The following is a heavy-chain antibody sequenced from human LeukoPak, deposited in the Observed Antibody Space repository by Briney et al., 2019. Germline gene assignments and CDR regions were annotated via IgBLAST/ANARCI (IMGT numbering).Heavy chain of an antibody. CDR1: GFTFAAYA. D-gene: IGHD6-19*01. Sequence: GGSLRLSXAASGFTFAAYAMHWVRQAPGKGLEWLSLISGDGTSTYYADSVKGRFTVSRDNSKNSLYLQVNSLRTDDTALYYCAKGSQWLIHYWGQGTLVTVSS. V-gene: IGHV3-43*02. CDR2: ISGDGTST. CDR3: AKGSQWLIHY. J-gene: IGHJ4*02.